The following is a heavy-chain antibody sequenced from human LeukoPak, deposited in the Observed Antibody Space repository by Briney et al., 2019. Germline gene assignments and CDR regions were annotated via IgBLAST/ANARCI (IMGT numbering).Heavy chain of an antibody. J-gene: IGHJ4*02. V-gene: IGHV3-48*01. CDR3: ARGLDFWSGSYDY. Sequence: GGSLRLSCAASGFTFSTYSLNWVRQAPGKGLEWVSYISSISNTIYYADSVKGRFTISRDNAKNSLYLQMTSLSAEDTAVYYCARGLDFWSGSYDYWGQGTLVTVSS. CDR2: ISSISNTI. D-gene: IGHD3-3*01. CDR1: GFTFSTYS.